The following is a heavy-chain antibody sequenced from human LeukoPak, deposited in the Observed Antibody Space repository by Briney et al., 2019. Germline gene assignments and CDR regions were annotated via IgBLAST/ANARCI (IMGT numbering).Heavy chain of an antibody. J-gene: IGHJ5*01. Sequence: PSETLSLTCTVSGGSISSYYWSWIRQPPGKGLEWIGYIYYSGSTNYNPSLKSRVTISVDTSKNQFSLKLTSVTAADTAVYYCARERDGYNLIDSWGQGTLVTVSS. D-gene: IGHD5-24*01. CDR3: ARERDGYNLIDS. V-gene: IGHV4-59*01. CDR1: GGSISSYY. CDR2: IYYSGST.